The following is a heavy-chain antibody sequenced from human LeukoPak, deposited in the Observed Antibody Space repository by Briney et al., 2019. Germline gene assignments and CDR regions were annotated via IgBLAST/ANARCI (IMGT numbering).Heavy chain of an antibody. CDR1: GFTFSSYW. V-gene: IGHV3-7*01. J-gene: IGHJ6*03. D-gene: IGHD3-3*01. CDR3: ARRLTIFGVVTYMDV. Sequence: PGGSLRLSCAASGFTFSSYWMSWVRQAPGKGLEWVANIKQDGSEKYYVDSVKGRFTISRDSAKNSLYLQMNSLRAEDTAVYYCARRLTIFGVVTYMDVWGKGTTVTVSS. CDR2: IKQDGSEK.